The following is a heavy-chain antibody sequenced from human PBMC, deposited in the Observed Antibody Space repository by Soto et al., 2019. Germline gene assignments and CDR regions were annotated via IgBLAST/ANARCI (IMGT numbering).Heavy chain of an antibody. D-gene: IGHD3-16*02. CDR2: ISAYNGNT. V-gene: IGHV1-18*01. CDR3: ARDSRRGDYIWGSYRYAIFDY. J-gene: IGHJ4*02. CDR1: GYTFTSYG. Sequence: ASVKVSCKASGYTFTSYGISWVRQAPGQGLEWMGWISAYNGNTNYAQKLQGRVTMTTDTSTSTAYMELRSLRSDDTAVYYCARDSRRGDYIWGSYRYAIFDYWGQGTLVTVSS.